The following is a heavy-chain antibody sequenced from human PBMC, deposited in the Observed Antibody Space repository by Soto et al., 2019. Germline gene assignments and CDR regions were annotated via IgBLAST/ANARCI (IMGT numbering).Heavy chain of an antibody. CDR1: GGTFSSYA. D-gene: IGHD3-9*01. Sequence: QVQLVQSGAEVKKPGSSVKVSCKASGGTFSSYAISWVRQAPGQGLEWMGGIIPIFGTANYAQKFQGRVTITXXDXTXXAYMELSSLRSEDTAVYYCARASSLLRYFDWLCDYWGQGALVTVSS. V-gene: IGHV1-69*05. CDR2: IIPIFGTA. J-gene: IGHJ4*02. CDR3: ARASSLLRYFDWLCDY.